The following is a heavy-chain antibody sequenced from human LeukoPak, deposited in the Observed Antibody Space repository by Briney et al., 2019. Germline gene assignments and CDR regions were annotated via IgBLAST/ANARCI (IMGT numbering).Heavy chain of an antibody. Sequence: GGSLRLSCAASGFFFNTYWMHWVRQAPGKGLVWVSRINSDGSKTSHADSVKGRFTISRDIAKNTLYLQMNGLRAEDTAVYYCAREGSLEYYFDYWGRGTLVTASS. CDR3: AREGSLEYYFDY. CDR1: GFFFNTYW. V-gene: IGHV3-74*01. CDR2: INSDGSKT. D-gene: IGHD3-10*01. J-gene: IGHJ4*02.